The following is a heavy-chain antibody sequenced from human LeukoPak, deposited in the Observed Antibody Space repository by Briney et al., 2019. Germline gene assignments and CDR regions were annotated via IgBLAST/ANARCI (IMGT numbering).Heavy chain of an antibody. D-gene: IGHD3-22*01. CDR2: ISSSSSYI. Sequence: PGGSLRLSCAASGFTFSSYSMNWVRQAPGKGLEWVSSISSSSSYIYYADSVKGRFTISRDNAKNSLYLQMNSLRAEDTAVYYCARDKGYYYDSSGYSASFDYWGQGTLVTVSS. J-gene: IGHJ4*02. V-gene: IGHV3-21*01. CDR3: ARDKGYYYDSSGYSASFDY. CDR1: GFTFSSYS.